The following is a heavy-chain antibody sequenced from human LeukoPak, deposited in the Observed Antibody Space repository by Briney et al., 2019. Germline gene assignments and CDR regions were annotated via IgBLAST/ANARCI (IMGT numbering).Heavy chain of an antibody. Sequence: SETLSLTCTVSGGSISSSSYYWGWIRQPPGKGLEWIGSIYYSGSTYYNPSLKSRVTISVDKSKNQFSLKLSSVTAADTAVYYCARDRGYDSSGSYFDYWGQGTLVTVSS. CDR2: IYYSGST. CDR1: GGSISSSSYY. V-gene: IGHV4-39*07. D-gene: IGHD3-22*01. CDR3: ARDRGYDSSGSYFDY. J-gene: IGHJ4*02.